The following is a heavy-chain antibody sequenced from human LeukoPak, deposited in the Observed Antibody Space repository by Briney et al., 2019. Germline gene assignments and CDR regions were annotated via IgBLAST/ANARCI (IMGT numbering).Heavy chain of an antibody. D-gene: IGHD2/OR15-2a*01. J-gene: IGHJ3*02. Sequence: PETLSLTCTVSGGSITTDHWNWIRQPPGKGLEWIGCIYYSGRTYYNPSLESRVTISVDMSKSQFSLRLTSVTAADTALYYCARKNDFEIWGQGTLVTVSS. V-gene: IGHV4-59*01. CDR1: GGSITTDH. CDR3: ARKNDFEI. CDR2: IYYSGRT.